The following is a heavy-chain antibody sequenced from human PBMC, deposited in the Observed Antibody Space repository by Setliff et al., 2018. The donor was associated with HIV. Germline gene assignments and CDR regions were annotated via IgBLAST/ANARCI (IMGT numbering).Heavy chain of an antibody. Sequence: GESLKISCKGSGYSFTSYWIGWVRQMPGKGLECMGIIYPGDSDTRYSPSFQGQVTISAAKSISTAYLQWSSLKASDTAVYYCARRPYYDSWSGHQAFDIWGQGTMVTVSS. V-gene: IGHV5-51*01. J-gene: IGHJ3*02. CDR3: ARRPYYDSWSGHQAFDI. CDR2: IYPGDSDT. D-gene: IGHD3-3*01. CDR1: GYSFTSYW.